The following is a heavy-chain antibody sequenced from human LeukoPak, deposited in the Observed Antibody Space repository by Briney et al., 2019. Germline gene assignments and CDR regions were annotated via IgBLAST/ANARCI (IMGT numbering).Heavy chain of an antibody. D-gene: IGHD2-15*01. CDR2: INGNNGKT. J-gene: IGHJ6*03. CDR3: ARGTVSGLDYYYMDV. CDR1: GYTFTSYG. Sequence: ASVKVSCKASGYTFTSYGINWVRQAPGQGLEWMGWINGNNGKTNYAQKLQGRVTMTTDTSTSTVYMELRSLRSDDTAVYHCARGTVSGLDYYYMDVWGTGSTVSVSS. V-gene: IGHV1-18*01.